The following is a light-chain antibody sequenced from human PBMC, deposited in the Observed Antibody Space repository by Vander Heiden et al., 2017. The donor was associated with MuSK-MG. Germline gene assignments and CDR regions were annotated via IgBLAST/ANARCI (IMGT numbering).Light chain of an antibody. Sequence: SYELTQPPSVSVSPGQTASITCSGDKLGDKYACWYQQKPGQSPVLVIYQDSKRPSGIPERFSGSNSGNTATMTISGTQAMDEADYYCQAWDSSTAWVFGTGTKFPVL. CDR1: KLGDKY. CDR2: QDS. CDR3: QAWDSSTAWV. J-gene: IGLJ1*01. V-gene: IGLV3-1*01.